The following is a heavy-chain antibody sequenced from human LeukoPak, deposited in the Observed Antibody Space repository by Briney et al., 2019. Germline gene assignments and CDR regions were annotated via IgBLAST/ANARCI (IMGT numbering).Heavy chain of an antibody. V-gene: IGHV5-51*01. CDR2: IYPGDSDT. CDR1: GYSFTSYW. J-gene: IGHJ5*02. CDR3: ARRAATGTWFSFDP. D-gene: IGHD6-13*01. Sequence: GASLQISCKGSGYSFTSYWIGWVRPLPGKGLEWMGIIYPGDSDTRYSPSFQGQVTISADKSISTSYLQWSSLKASDTAMYYCARRAATGTWFSFDPWGQGTLVTVSS.